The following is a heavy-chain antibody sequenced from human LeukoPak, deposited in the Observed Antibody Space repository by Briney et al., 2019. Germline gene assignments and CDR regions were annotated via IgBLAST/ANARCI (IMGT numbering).Heavy chain of an antibody. CDR1: GFTFSSYA. D-gene: IGHD3-10*01. V-gene: IGHV3-30-3*01. Sequence: QPGRSLRLSCAASGFTFSSYAMHWVRQAPGKGLEWVAVISYDGSNKYYADSVKGRFTISRDNSKNTLYLQMNSLRAEDTAVYYCARDQSMLGFGELTLPGYAFDIWGQGTMVTVSS. CDR2: ISYDGSNK. J-gene: IGHJ3*02. CDR3: ARDQSMLGFGELTLPGYAFDI.